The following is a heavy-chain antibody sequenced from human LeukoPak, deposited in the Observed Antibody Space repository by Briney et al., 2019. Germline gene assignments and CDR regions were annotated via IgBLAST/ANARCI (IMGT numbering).Heavy chain of an antibody. Sequence: SETLSLTCAVYGESFTYYYWSWIRQPPGKGLEWIGEINHSGSTNYNPSLKSRVTISVDTSKNQFSLKLSSVTAADTAVYYCATGYDILTGYRNDYWGQGTLVTVSS. CDR1: GESFTYYY. J-gene: IGHJ4*02. D-gene: IGHD3-9*01. CDR3: ATGYDILTGYRNDY. V-gene: IGHV4-34*01. CDR2: INHSGST.